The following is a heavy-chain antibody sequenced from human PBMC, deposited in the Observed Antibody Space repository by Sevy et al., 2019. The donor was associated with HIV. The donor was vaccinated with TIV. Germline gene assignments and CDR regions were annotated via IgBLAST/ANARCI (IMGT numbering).Heavy chain of an antibody. D-gene: IGHD3-10*01. V-gene: IGHV3-49*03. CDR2: IRSNTFVATT. CDR1: GFTFGDYA. J-gene: IGHJ6*02. Sequence: GGSLRLSCTASGFTFGDYAMNWLRQAPGKGLEWVGFIRSNTFVATTECAASVKGRFTISRDDSKSIAYLQMNSLKTEDTAVYFCARVRGTISPYYYFGMDVWGQGTTVTVSS. CDR3: ARVRGTISPYYYFGMDV.